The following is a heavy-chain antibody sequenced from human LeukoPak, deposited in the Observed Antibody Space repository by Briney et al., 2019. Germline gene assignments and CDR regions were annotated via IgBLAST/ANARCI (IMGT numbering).Heavy chain of an antibody. CDR3: ARDHLVVPGGYEDHYYGMDV. CDR2: INPNSGGT. D-gene: IGHD2-2*01. J-gene: IGHJ6*02. V-gene: IGHV1-2*02. Sequence: GASVKVSCKASGYTFTAYYMHWVRQAPGQGLEWMGWINPNSGGTSYAQKFQGRVTMTRDTSISTANMELSRLRSDDTAVYYCARDHLVVPGGYEDHYYGMDVWGQGTTVTVSS. CDR1: GYTFTAYY.